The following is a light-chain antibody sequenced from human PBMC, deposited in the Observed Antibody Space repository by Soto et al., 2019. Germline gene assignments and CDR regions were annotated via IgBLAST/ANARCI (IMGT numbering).Light chain of an antibody. J-gene: IGLJ1*01. CDR1: SSDVGGYNY. V-gene: IGLV2-14*01. CDR3: TSYTSSATHV. CDR2: EVS. Sequence: QSVLTQPASVSASLGQSITISCTGTSSDVGGYNYVSWYQQRPGKAPKLIIFEVSHRPSGVSNRFSGTKSGNTASLTISGLQAEDETDYYCTSYTSSATHVFGTGTKVTV.